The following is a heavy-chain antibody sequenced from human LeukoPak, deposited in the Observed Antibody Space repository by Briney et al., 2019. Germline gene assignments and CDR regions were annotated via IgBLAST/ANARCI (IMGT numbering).Heavy chain of an antibody. V-gene: IGHV4-34*01. J-gene: IGHJ6*02. Sequence: SETLSLTCAVYGGSFSGYYWSWIRQPPGKGLEWIGEINHSGSTNYNPSLKSRVTISVGTSKNQFSLKLSSVTAADTAVYYCARDLRWDYDFWGGPRSGYYGMDVWGQGTTVTVSS. CDR3: ARDLRWDYDFWGGPRSGYYGMDV. CDR1: GGSFSGYY. D-gene: IGHD3-3*01. CDR2: INHSGST.